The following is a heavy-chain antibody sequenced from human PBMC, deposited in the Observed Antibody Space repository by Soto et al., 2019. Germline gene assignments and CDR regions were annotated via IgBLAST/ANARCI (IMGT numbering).Heavy chain of an antibody. Sequence: GGPLRLTCAASGFTVSAFAMSWVRQAPGKGLEWVSVVSGSGNSTYYADSVKGRFTISRDISKNTLYLQMNTLRAEDTALYYCAKSYSSNWYDYFDYWGQGTLVTVSS. D-gene: IGHD6-13*01. CDR1: GFTVSAFA. V-gene: IGHV3-23*01. J-gene: IGHJ4*02. CDR2: VSGSGNST. CDR3: AKSYSSNWYDYFDY.